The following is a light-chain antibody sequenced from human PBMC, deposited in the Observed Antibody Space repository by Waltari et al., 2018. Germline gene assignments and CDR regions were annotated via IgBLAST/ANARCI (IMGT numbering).Light chain of an antibody. Sequence: EIVLTQSPGTLSLSPGERATLSCRASQSVSKYLAWYQQKPGQAPRLLIYDASTRATGIPDRFSGSGWVTDFSLTISRLEPEDFAVYYCQKYGTLPATFGQGTKVQ. J-gene: IGKJ1*01. CDR3: QKYGTLPAT. V-gene: IGKV3-20*01. CDR1: QSVSKY. CDR2: DAS.